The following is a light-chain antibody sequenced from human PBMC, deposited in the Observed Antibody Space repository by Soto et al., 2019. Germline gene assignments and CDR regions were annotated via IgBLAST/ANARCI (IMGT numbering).Light chain of an antibody. J-gene: IGKJ2*01. CDR1: QNSSDY. V-gene: IGKV1-39*01. CDR2: AAS. CDR3: QQTYTSPYT. Sequence: DTQMTQSPSSLSASVGDRVTLTCRASQNSSDYSNWYLQKPGKAPKLLIYAASTLQSGVPSRFRGSGSGTDFSLTISSLQPEDFAPYYCQQTYTSPYTFGQGTKLEIK.